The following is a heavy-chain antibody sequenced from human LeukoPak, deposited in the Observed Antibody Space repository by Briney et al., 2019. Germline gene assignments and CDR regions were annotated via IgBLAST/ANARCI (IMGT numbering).Heavy chain of an antibody. CDR2: INHSEST. J-gene: IGHJ3*02. CDR1: GGSFSGYY. CDR3: ATFGRLREFAI. Sequence: PSETLSLTCAVYGGSFSGYYWSWIRQPPGKGLEWIGEINHSESTNYNPSLKSRVTISVDTSKNQFSLKLSSVTAADTAVYYCATFGRLREFAIWGQGTMVTVSS. V-gene: IGHV4-34*01. D-gene: IGHD3-3*01.